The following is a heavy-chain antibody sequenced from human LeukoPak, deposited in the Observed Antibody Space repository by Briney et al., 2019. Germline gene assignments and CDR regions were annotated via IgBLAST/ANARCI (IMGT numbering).Heavy chain of an antibody. CDR2: ISYDGSNK. V-gene: IGHV3-30*18. Sequence: GRSLRLSCAASGFTFSSYGMHWVRQAPGKGLEWVAVISYDGSNKYYADSVKGRFTISRDNSKNTLYLQMNSLRAEDTAVYYCAKDYDSYGPDAFDIWGQGTMVTVSS. D-gene: IGHD5-18*01. J-gene: IGHJ3*02. CDR1: GFTFSSYG. CDR3: AKDYDSYGPDAFDI.